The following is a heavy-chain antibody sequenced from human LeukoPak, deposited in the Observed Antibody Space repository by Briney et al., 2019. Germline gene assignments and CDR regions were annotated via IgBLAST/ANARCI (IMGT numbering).Heavy chain of an antibody. V-gene: IGHV1-18*01. D-gene: IGHD3-10*01. CDR1: GYTFTSYG. J-gene: IGHJ4*02. CDR3: ARDSRDYYGSGSYYDPVDY. Sequence: ASVKVSCKASGYTFTSYGISWVRQAPGQGLEWMGWISAYNGNTNYAQKLQGRVTMTTHTSTSTAYMELRSLRSDDTAVYYCARDSRDYYGSGSYYDPVDYWGQGTLVTVSS. CDR2: ISAYNGNT.